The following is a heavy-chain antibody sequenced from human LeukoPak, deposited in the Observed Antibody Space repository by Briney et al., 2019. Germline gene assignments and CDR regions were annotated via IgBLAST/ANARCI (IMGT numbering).Heavy chain of an antibody. D-gene: IGHD6-19*01. CDR2: ISSSSSYI. Sequence: GGSLRLSCAASGFTFSSYSMNWVRQAPGKGLEWVSSISSSSSYIYYADSVKGRFTISRDNAKNSLYLQMNSLRAEDTAVYYCARDWGYSSGWYALDAFDIWGQGTMVTVSS. CDR3: ARDWGYSSGWYALDAFDI. CDR1: GFTFSSYS. J-gene: IGHJ3*02. V-gene: IGHV3-21*01.